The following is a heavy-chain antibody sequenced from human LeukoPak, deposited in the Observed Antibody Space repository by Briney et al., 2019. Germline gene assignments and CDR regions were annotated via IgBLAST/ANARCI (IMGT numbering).Heavy chain of an antibody. CDR1: GFTFSSYW. Sequence: GGSLRLSCAASGFTFSSYWMSWVRQAPGKGLEWVANIKQDGSEKYYVDSVKGRFTISRDNAKNSLYLQMNSLRAEDTAVYYCARDYYDSGGSRLDYWGQGTLVTVSS. CDR2: IKQDGSEK. D-gene: IGHD3-22*01. CDR3: ARDYYDSGGSRLDY. V-gene: IGHV3-7*01. J-gene: IGHJ4*02.